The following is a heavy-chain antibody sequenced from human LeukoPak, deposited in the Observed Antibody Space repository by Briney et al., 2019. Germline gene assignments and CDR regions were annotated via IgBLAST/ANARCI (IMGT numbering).Heavy chain of an antibody. J-gene: IGHJ4*02. CDR3: ARLLITMVRGVFSAYNHPAGFDY. V-gene: IGHV4-38-2*02. D-gene: IGHD3-10*01. CDR2: INHSGST. CDR1: GYSISSGYY. Sequence: PSETLSLTCTVSGYSISSGYYWSWIRQPPGKGLEWIGEINHSGSTNYNPSLKSRVTISVDTSKNQFSLKLSSVTAADTAVYYCARLLITMVRGVFSAYNHPAGFDYWGQGTLVTVSS.